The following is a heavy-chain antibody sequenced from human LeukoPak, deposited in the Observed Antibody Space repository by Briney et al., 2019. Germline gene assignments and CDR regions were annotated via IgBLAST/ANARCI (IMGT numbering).Heavy chain of an antibody. J-gene: IGHJ4*02. D-gene: IGHD3-3*01. V-gene: IGHV4-34*01. CDR2: INHSGST. Sequence: PSETLSLTCAVYGGSFSGYYWSWIRQPPGKGLEWIGEINHSGSTNYNPSLKSRVTISVDTSKNQFSLKLSSVTAADTPVYYCANHQGQYDLDWGQGTLVTVSS. CDR1: GGSFSGYY. CDR3: ANHQGQYDLD.